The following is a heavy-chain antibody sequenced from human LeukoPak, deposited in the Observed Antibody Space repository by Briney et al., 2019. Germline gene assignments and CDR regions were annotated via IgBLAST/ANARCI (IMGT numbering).Heavy chain of an antibody. CDR3: ARVLSGGGYYYNYMDV. Sequence: SETLSLTCTVSGGSISSYHWIWIRQPAGKGLEWIGRIYSSGSTDYNPSLKSRVTMSIDTSKNQFSLKLSSVTAADTAVYYCARVLSGGGYYYNYMDVWGKGTTVTVSS. D-gene: IGHD2-15*01. V-gene: IGHV4-4*07. J-gene: IGHJ6*03. CDR2: IYSSGST. CDR1: GGSISSYH.